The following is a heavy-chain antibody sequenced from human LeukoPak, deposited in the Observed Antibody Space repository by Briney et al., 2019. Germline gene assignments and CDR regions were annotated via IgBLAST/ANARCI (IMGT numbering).Heavy chain of an antibody. CDR3: ARGPRSIAVVGWYLLY. CDR2: IYHSGST. J-gene: IGHJ4*02. V-gene: IGHV4-38-2*02. CDR1: GYSISSGYY. Sequence: SETLSLTCTVSGYSISSGYYWGWIRQPPGKGLEWIGSIYHSGSTYYNPSLKSRVTISVDTSKNQFSLKLSFVTAADTAVYYCARGPRSIAVVGWYLLYWGQGTLVTVSS. D-gene: IGHD6-19*01.